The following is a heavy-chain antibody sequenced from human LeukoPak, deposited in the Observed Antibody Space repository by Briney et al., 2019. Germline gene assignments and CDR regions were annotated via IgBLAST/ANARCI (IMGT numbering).Heavy chain of an antibody. Sequence: GGSLRLSCAASGFTFSSYAMHWVRQAPGKGLEWVAVISYDGSNKYYADSMKGRFTISRDSSKNTLYLQMNSLRAEDTAVYYCARGQRRHTDMAPSFDYWGQGTLVTVSS. V-gene: IGHV3-30*04. CDR2: ISYDGSNK. J-gene: IGHJ4*02. CDR1: GFTFSSYA. CDR3: ARGQRRHTDMAPSFDY. D-gene: IGHD5-18*01.